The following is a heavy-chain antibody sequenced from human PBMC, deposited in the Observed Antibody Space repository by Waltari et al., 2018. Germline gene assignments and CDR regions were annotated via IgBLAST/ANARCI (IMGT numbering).Heavy chain of an antibody. J-gene: IGHJ5*02. Sequence: QVQLQQWGAGLLKPSETLSLTCAVYGGSFSGYYWSWIRQPPGKGLEWIGEINHSGSTNYNPSLKSRVTISVDTSKNQFSLKLSSVTAADTAVYYCARYLLRRDIVVVPAAAPPTKHNWFDPWGQGTLVTVSS. D-gene: IGHD2-2*01. CDR1: GGSFSGYY. CDR3: ARYLLRRDIVVVPAAAPPTKHNWFDP. V-gene: IGHV4-34*01. CDR2: INHSGST.